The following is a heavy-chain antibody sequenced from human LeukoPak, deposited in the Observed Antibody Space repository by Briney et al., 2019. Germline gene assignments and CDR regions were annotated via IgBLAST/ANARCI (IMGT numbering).Heavy chain of an antibody. D-gene: IGHD6-19*01. CDR3: AKDREAVAGPLDY. CDR2: IWYGGSNK. V-gene: IGHV3-30*02. CDR1: GFTFSSYG. J-gene: IGHJ4*02. Sequence: PGGSLRLSCAASGFTFSSYGMHWVRQAPGKGLEWVAVIWYGGSNKYYADSVKGRFTISRDNSKNTLYLQMNSLRAEDTAVCYCAKDREAVAGPLDYWGQGTLVTVSS.